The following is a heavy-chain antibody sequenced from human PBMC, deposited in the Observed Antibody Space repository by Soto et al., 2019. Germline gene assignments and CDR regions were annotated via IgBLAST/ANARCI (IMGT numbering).Heavy chain of an antibody. CDR3: AKYCGGDCRHFDA. V-gene: IGHV1-46*01. CDR1: GYNFIAYY. Sequence: QVQLVQSGAEVKKPGSSVKLSCKASGYNFIAYYIYWVRQDPGQGPEWMGMINPSSGATNYAQKFQGRGTVTRDTSTSTAYLELSSLRSEDAAVYYCAKYCGGDCRHFDAWGQGTLVTVSS. D-gene: IGHD2-21*02. CDR2: INPSSGAT. J-gene: IGHJ4*02.